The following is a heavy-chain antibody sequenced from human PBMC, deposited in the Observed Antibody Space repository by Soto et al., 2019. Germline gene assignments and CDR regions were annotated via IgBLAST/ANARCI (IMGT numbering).Heavy chain of an antibody. V-gene: IGHV4-59*08. CDR2: AYYSGST. D-gene: IGHD3-10*01. Sequence: QVQLQESGPGLVKPSETLSLTCTVSGGSISSYYWSWIRQPPGKGLEWIGYAYYSGSTNYNPSLKSRVTISVDTSKNQFSLKLSSVTAADTAVYYCASRGLGSGTLNYWGQGTPVTVSS. CDR1: GGSISSYY. CDR3: ASRGLGSGTLNY. J-gene: IGHJ4*02.